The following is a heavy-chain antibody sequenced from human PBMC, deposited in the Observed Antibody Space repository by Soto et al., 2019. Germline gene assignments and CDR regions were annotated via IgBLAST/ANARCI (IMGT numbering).Heavy chain of an antibody. CDR3: ARVPQSYDY. J-gene: IGHJ4*02. Sequence: ASVKVSCKASGYTFTNYGISWVRQAPGQGLEWMGWISGYNGNTIYAQNLQGRVTITTDTPTNTAYMELSSLRSEDTAVYYCARVPQSYDYWGQGTLVTVSS. CDR2: ISGYNGNT. CDR1: GYTFTNYG. V-gene: IGHV1-18*01.